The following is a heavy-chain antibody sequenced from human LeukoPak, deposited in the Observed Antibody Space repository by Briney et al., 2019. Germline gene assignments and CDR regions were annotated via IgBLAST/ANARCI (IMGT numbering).Heavy chain of an antibody. CDR3: AGAVVVVTAVPDYFDY. V-gene: IGHV4-30-2*01. D-gene: IGHD2-21*02. CDR2: IYHSGST. Sequence: SETLSLTCAVSGGSISSGGYSWSWIRQPPGKGLEWIGYIYHSGSTYYNPSLKSRVTISVDRSKNQFSLKLSSVTAADTAVYYCAGAVVVVTAVPDYFDYWGQGTLVTVSS. CDR1: GGSISSGGYS. J-gene: IGHJ4*02.